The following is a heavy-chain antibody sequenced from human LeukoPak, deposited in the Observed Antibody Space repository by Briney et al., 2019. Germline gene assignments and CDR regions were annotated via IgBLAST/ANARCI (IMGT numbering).Heavy chain of an antibody. CDR1: GYSFTSYW. J-gene: IGHJ4*02. CDR3: ARTLTTDIDY. V-gene: IGHV5-10-1*01. Sequence: GESLKISCKGSGYSFTSYWISLVRQMPGKGLEWMGRIDPSDSYTNYSPSFQGHVTISADKSISPAYLQWSSLRASDTAMYYCARTLTTDIDYWGQGTLVTVSS. CDR2: IDPSDSYT. D-gene: IGHD4-11*01.